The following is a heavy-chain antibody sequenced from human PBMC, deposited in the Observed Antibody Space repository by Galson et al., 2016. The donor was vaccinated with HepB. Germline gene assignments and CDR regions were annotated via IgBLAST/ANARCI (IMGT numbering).Heavy chain of an antibody. CDR3: ARVRSSSWFDS. D-gene: IGHD6-13*01. V-gene: IGHV3-33*01. CDR2: IWHDGTNE. CDR1: GFIFGNYA. J-gene: IGHJ5*01. Sequence: SLRLSCATSGFIFGNYAMHWVRQAPGKGLEWVAAIWHDGTNENYAASVKGRFSISRDNSKSMLYLQMHSLRAEDIGVYYCARVRSSSWFDSWGQGTLVTVS.